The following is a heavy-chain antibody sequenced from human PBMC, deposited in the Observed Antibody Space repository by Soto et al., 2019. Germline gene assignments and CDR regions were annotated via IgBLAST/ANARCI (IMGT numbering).Heavy chain of an antibody. D-gene: IGHD3-22*01. Sequence: GGALSLSCSVSGLTFSYSMNWVLQAPGKRPEWVSSVSGSSAYIWYADSVKVQFTISRDNAKNSLYLRMNSLRAEDTAVYYCSRRQSMTRDYYDSYIREFGPWGQGNMVTVSS. CDR1: GLTFSYS. J-gene: IGHJ5*02. CDR2: VSGSSAYI. CDR3: SRRQSMTRDYYDSYIREFGP. V-gene: IGHV3-21*01.